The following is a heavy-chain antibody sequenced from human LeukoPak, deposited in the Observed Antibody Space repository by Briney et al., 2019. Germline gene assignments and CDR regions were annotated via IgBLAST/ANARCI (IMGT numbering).Heavy chain of an antibody. J-gene: IGHJ4*02. D-gene: IGHD6-13*01. CDR2: FSGSGDST. V-gene: IGHV3-23*01. Sequence: PGGSLRLSCAASGFTFSSYAMSWVHQAPGKGLEWVSAFSGSGDSTYYADSVKGRFTISRVNSKNTLFLQMNSLRAEDTAVYYCAKDLTAGAGNRVDFWGQGTLVTVSS. CDR1: GFTFSSYA. CDR3: AKDLTAGAGNRVDF.